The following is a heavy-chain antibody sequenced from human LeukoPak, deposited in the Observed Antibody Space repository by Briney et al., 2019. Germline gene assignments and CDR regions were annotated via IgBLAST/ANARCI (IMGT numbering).Heavy chain of an antibody. CDR2: ISGSGGST. V-gene: IGHV3-23*01. Sequence: GGSLTLSCAASGFTFSSYGMHWVRQAPGKGLEWVSAISGSGGSTYYADSVKGRFTISRDNSKNTLYLQMNSLRADDTAVYYCAKCSDVLLWFGELYYMDVWGKGTTVTISS. J-gene: IGHJ6*03. CDR1: GFTFSSYG. D-gene: IGHD3-10*01. CDR3: AKCSDVLLWFGELYYMDV.